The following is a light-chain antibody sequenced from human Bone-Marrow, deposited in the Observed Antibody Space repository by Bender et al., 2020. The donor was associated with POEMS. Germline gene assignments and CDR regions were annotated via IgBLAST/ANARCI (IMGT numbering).Light chain of an antibody. V-gene: IGLV1-36*01. CDR2: YVD. J-gene: IGLJ3*02. CDR3: SACDDSLSGWV. Sequence: QSVLTQPPSASGTPGQRVTISCSGSSSNVGSNTVNWYQEFPGEAPTLLIYYVDLLTPGVSDRFSASKSGTSASLALSELQSEDEALYYCSACDDSLSGWVFGRGTKRTV. CDR1: SSNVGSNT.